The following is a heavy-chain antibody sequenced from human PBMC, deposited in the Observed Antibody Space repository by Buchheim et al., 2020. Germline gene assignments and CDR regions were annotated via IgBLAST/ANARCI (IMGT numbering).Heavy chain of an antibody. CDR2: INHSGST. D-gene: IGHD3-22*01. CDR1: GGSFSGSY. Sequence: QVQLQQWGAGLLKPSETLSLTCAVYGGSFSGSYWSWIRQPPGTGLEWIGEINHSGSTNYNPSLKRRVTLSVLPSTTRSPLMLSSVTAADTAVYYCARGRDYDGSSDYWGQGTL. CDR3: ARGRDYDGSSDY. V-gene: IGHV4-34*01. J-gene: IGHJ4*02.